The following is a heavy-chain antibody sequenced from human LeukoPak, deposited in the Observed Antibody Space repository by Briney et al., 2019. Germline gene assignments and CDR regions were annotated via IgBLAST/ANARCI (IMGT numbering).Heavy chain of an antibody. J-gene: IGHJ3*02. Sequence: SETPSLTCTVSGGSIGTYYWSWIRQPPGKGLEWIGYIYYSGSTNYNPSLKSRVTISVDTSKNQFSLKLSSVTAADTAVYYCAGRLWRRDGYNLSAFDIWGQGTMVTVSS. V-gene: IGHV4-59*01. D-gene: IGHD5-24*01. CDR3: AGRLWRRDGYNLSAFDI. CDR1: GGSIGTYY. CDR2: IYYSGST.